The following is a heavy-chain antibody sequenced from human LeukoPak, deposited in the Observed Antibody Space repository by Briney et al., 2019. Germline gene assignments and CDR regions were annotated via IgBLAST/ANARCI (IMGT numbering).Heavy chain of an antibody. J-gene: IGHJ6*03. CDR1: GFTFSSYG. CDR2: IWYDGSNK. D-gene: IGHD3-16*01. Sequence: GGSLRLSCAASGFTFSSYGMHWVRQAPGKGLEWVAVIWYDGSNKYYADSVKGQFTISRDNSKNTLYLQMNSLRAEDTAVYYCAKWGGGSGYDYYYYMDVWGQGTTVTVSS. CDR3: AKWGGGSGYDYYYYMDV. V-gene: IGHV3-30*02.